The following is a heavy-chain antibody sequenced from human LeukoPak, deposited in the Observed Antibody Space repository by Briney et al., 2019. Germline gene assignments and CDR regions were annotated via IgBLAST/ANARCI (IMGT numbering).Heavy chain of an antibody. D-gene: IGHD1-26*01. CDR3: AKSGGYGLIDK. CDR1: GGSISSYY. Sequence: SETLSLTCTVSGGSISSYYWSWIRQPPGKGLEWIGNIYYSGSTNYNPSLKSRVTISVDTSKNQFSLRLNSMTAADTAVYYCAKSGGYGLIDKWGQGTLVTVSS. CDR2: IYYSGST. J-gene: IGHJ4*02. V-gene: IGHV4-59*08.